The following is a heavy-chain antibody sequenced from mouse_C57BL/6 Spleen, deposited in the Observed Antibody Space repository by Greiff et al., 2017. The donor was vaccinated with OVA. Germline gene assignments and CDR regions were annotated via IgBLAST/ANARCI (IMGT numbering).Heavy chain of an antibody. Sequence: VQLQQSGAELVRPGASVKLSCTASGFNIKDDYMHWVKQRPEQGLEWIGWIDPENGDTEYASKFQGKATITADTSSNTAYLQLSSLTSEDTAVYDCTTILGVYAMDDWGQGTSVTVSS. V-gene: IGHV14-4*01. D-gene: IGHD3-3*01. J-gene: IGHJ4*01. CDR2: IDPENGDT. CDR3: TTILGVYAMDD. CDR1: GFNIKDDY.